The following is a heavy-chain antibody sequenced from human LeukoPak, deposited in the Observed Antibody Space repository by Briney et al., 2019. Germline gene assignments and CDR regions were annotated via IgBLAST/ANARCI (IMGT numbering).Heavy chain of an antibody. CDR3: ARDRLRPSFSVSHFDL. CDR2: INYNGAIT. D-gene: IGHD3-3*02. V-gene: IGHV3-20*04. CDR1: GFTFVDYV. J-gene: IGHJ4*02. Sequence: GGSLRLSCATSGFTFVDYVLSWVRRAPGKGLEWLCAINYNGAITDYADSVKGRFTISRDNAKNSLYLRMDSLRAEDTALYYCARDRLRPSFSVSHFDLWGQGTLVTVSS.